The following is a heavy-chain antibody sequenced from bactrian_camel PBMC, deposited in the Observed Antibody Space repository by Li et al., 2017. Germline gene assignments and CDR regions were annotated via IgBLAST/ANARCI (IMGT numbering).Heavy chain of an antibody. J-gene: IGHJ4*01. CDR1: GFTFCNYE. CDR3: ATDRLTLCGDGYCRNEYAY. CDR2: ITFDGSPT. D-gene: IGHD1*01. V-gene: IGHV3S40*01. Sequence: QLVESGGGSVQAGGSLRLSCANSGFTFCNYEMSWYRQAPGKEREFVSSITFDGSPTRYAASVKGRFAITRDNTKNTVVLQMNSLKSEDTALYYCATDRLTLCGDGYCRNEYAYWGQGIQVTVS.